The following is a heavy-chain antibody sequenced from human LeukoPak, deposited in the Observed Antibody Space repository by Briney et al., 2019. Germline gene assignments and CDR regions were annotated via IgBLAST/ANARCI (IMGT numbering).Heavy chain of an antibody. CDR2: ISPNSGAT. CDR3: ARDESGGLNY. CDR1: GYTFTGYY. D-gene: IGHD2-15*01. J-gene: IGHJ4*02. Sequence: ASVKVSCKASGYTFTGYYMHWVRQAPGQGLEWMGWISPNSGATNYAQKFQGRATKTRDTSISTAYMELSGLRSDDTAVYYCARDESGGLNYWGQGTLVTVSS. V-gene: IGHV1-2*02.